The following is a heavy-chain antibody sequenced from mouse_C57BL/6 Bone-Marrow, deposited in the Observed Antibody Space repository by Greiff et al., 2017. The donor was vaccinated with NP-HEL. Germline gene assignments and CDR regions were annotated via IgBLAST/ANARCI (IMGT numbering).Heavy chain of an antibody. CDR1: GFTFSDYY. Sequence: EVKVEESGGGLVQPGGSLKLSCAASGFTFSDYYMYWVRQTPEKRLEWVAYISNGGGSTYYPDTVKGRFTISRDNAKNTLYLQMSRLKSEDTAMYYCARHDYYGSSCWYFDVWGTGTTVTVSS. V-gene: IGHV5-12*01. CDR3: ARHDYYGSSCWYFDV. J-gene: IGHJ1*03. D-gene: IGHD1-1*01. CDR2: ISNGGGST.